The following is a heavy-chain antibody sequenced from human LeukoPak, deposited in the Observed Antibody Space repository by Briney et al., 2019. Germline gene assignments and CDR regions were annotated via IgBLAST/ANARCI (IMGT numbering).Heavy chain of an antibody. CDR3: ARDAQDYFDSSASFDY. Sequence: GGSLRLSCAASGFTFSSSAMGWVRQAPGTGLEWVSSISHSGGDTYSADSVKGRFTISRDNSENTVYLQMNSLRAEDTAVYYCARDAQDYFDSSASFDYWGQGTLVTVSS. V-gene: IGHV3-23*01. CDR1: GFTFSSSA. J-gene: IGHJ4*02. D-gene: IGHD3-22*01. CDR2: ISHSGGDT.